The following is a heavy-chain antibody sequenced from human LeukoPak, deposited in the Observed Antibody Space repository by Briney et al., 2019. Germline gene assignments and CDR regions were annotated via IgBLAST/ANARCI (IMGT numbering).Heavy chain of an antibody. J-gene: IGHJ4*02. Sequence: PGGSLRLSCAASGFTFSSYSMNWVRQAPGKGLEWVANIKQDGSEKYYVDSVKGRFTISRDNAKNSLYLQMNSLRAEDTAVYYCASFYDFWSGSSDYWGQGTLVTVSS. V-gene: IGHV3-7*01. CDR2: IKQDGSEK. CDR3: ASFYDFWSGSSDY. CDR1: GFTFSSYS. D-gene: IGHD3-3*01.